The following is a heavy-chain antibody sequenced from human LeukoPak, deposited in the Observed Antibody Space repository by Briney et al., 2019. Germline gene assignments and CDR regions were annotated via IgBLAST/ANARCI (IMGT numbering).Heavy chain of an antibody. CDR1: GGSISSSSYY. Sequence: SETLSLTCTVSGGSISSSSYYWGWIRQPPGKGLEWIGSIYYSGSTYYNPSLKSRVTISVDTSKNQFSLKLSSVTAADTAVYYCARPYCSSTSCPLDVWGKGTTVTVSS. V-gene: IGHV4-39*01. D-gene: IGHD2-2*01. CDR2: IYYSGST. CDR3: ARPYCSSTSCPLDV. J-gene: IGHJ6*04.